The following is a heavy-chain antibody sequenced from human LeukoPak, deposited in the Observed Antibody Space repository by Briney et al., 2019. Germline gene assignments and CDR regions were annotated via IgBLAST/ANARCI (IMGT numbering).Heavy chain of an antibody. Sequence: PGGSLRLSCAASGFTFSSYSMNWVRQAPGKGLEWVSSISKGSGYKYYADSVRGRFTVSRDNARDSLYLQMNSLRAEDTAIYYCTKDRGTTGPYDYWGQGILVTVSS. V-gene: IGHV3-21*01. J-gene: IGHJ4*02. CDR3: TKDRGTTGPYDY. D-gene: IGHD3-10*01. CDR1: GFTFSSYS. CDR2: ISKGSGYK.